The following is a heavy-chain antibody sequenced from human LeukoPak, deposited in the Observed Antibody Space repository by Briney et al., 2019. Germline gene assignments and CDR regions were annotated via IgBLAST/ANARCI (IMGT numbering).Heavy chain of an antibody. CDR3: AKLVATIGVFGYMDV. CDR1: GFTFSDYY. CDR2: ISSSGSTI. Sequence: PGGSLRLSCAASGFTFSDYYMSWIRQAPGKGLEWVPYISSSGSTIYYADSVKGRFTISRDNAKNSLYLQMNSLRAEDTAVYYCAKLVATIGVFGYMDVWGKGTTVTVSS. D-gene: IGHD5-12*01. J-gene: IGHJ6*03. V-gene: IGHV3-11*01.